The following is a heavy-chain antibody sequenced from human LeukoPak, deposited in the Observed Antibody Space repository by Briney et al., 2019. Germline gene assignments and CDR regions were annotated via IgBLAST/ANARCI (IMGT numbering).Heavy chain of an antibody. CDR3: ARDDPTTVTTIFDY. D-gene: IGHD4-17*01. V-gene: IGHV1-2*02. CDR2: INPNSGGT. J-gene: IGHJ4*02. CDR1: GYTFTGYY. Sequence: ASVKVSCKASGYTFTGYYMHWVRQAPGXXXXWMGWINPNSGGTNYAQKFQGRVTMTRDTSISTAYMELSRLRSDDTAVYYCARDDPTTVTTIFDYWGQGTPVTVSS.